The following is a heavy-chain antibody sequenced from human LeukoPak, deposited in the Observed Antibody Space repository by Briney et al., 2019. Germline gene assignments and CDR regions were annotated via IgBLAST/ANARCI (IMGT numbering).Heavy chain of an antibody. CDR2: IYYSGST. CDR1: GGSIGSYY. J-gene: IGHJ4*02. V-gene: IGHV4-59*01. Sequence: SETLSLTCTVSGGSIGSYYWSWIRQPPGKGLEWIGYIYYSGSTNYNPSLKSRVTISVDTSKNQFSLKLSSVTAADTAVYYCAREGRTSGYSNFYFDYWGQGTLVTVSS. CDR3: AREGRTSGYSNFYFDY. D-gene: IGHD3-22*01.